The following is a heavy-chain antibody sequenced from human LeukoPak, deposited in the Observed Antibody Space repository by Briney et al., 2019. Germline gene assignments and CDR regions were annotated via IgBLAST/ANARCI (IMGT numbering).Heavy chain of an antibody. CDR2: INADDGNT. Sequence: EASVNVSCKTSGYTFTTYAIHWVRQAPGQRLEWMGLINADDGNTRYSQRFQGRVTITRDTSANTAYMELSSLRFEDTAVYYCARGIVVQPSANWFDPWAREPRSPSPQ. CDR3: ARGIVVQPSANWFDP. CDR1: GYTFTTYA. D-gene: IGHD2-2*01. J-gene: IGHJ5*02. V-gene: IGHV1-3*01.